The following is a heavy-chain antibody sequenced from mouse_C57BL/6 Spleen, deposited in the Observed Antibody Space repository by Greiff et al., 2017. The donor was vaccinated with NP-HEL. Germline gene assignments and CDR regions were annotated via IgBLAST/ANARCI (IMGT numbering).Heavy chain of an antibody. CDR1: GFSLTSYG. CDR2: IWRGGST. J-gene: IGHJ4*01. CDR3: AKGHRDYGKDYYAMDY. V-gene: IGHV2-5*01. Sequence: QVQLQQSGPGLVQPSQSLSITCTVSGFSLTSYGVHWVRQSPGKGLEWLGVIWRGGSTDYNAAFMSRLSITKDNSKSQVFFKMNSLQADDTAIYYCAKGHRDYGKDYYAMDYWGQGTSVTVSS. D-gene: IGHD2-1*01.